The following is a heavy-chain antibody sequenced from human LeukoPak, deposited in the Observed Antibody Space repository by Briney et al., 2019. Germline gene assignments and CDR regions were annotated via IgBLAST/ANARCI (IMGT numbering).Heavy chain of an antibody. D-gene: IGHD6-13*01. CDR1: GFTFSSYA. Sequence: GSLRLSCAASGFTFSSYAMSWVRQAPGKGLEWVSAISNSGGSTYYADSVKGQFTISRDNSKNTLYLQMNSLRAEDTAVYYCAKDMHSSSWYSGGLDYWGQGTLVTVSS. CDR2: ISNSGGST. J-gene: IGHJ4*02. CDR3: AKDMHSSSWYSGGLDY. V-gene: IGHV3-23*01.